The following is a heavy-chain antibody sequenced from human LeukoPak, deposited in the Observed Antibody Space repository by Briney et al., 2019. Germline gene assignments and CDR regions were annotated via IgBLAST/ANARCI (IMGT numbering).Heavy chain of an antibody. D-gene: IGHD4-17*01. CDR1: GYTFTGYY. V-gene: IGHV1-2*02. CDR3: ARSKSSDYGDRYYFDS. Sequence: ASVTVSFKASGYTFTGYYIHWVRQAPRQGLEWMGWINPNSGDTKYAQNFQGRVTMTRDTSISTAYMELSSLRSVDTAVYYCARSKSSDYGDRYYFDSWGQGTLVTVSS. CDR2: INPNSGDT. J-gene: IGHJ4*02.